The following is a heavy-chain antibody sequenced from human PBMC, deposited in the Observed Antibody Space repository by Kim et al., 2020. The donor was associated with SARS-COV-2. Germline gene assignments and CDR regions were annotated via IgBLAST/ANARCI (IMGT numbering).Heavy chain of an antibody. CDR1: GFTFSSYA. V-gene: IGHV3-30*04. D-gene: IGHD3-10*01. Sequence: GGSLRLSCAASGFTFSSYAMHWVRQAPGKGLEWVAVISYDGSNKYYADSVKGRFTISRDNSKNTLYLQMNSLRAEDTAVYYCARENYYGSGSFYYYYYYGMDDWGQGTTVTVSS. CDR3: ARENYYGSGSFYYYYYYGMDD. CDR2: ISYDGSNK. J-gene: IGHJ6*02.